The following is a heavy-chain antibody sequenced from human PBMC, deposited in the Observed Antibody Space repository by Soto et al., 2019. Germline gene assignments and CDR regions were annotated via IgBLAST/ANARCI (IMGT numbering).Heavy chain of an antibody. D-gene: IGHD6-19*01. Sequence: SGGSLRLSCAASGFTFSSYGMHWVRQAPGKGLEWVAVISYDGSNKYYADSVKGRFTISRDNSKNTLYLQMNSLRAEDTAVYYCAKDDSSGNFYGMDVWGQGTTVTVSS. CDR1: GFTFSSYG. J-gene: IGHJ6*02. CDR3: AKDDSSGNFYGMDV. CDR2: ISYDGSNK. V-gene: IGHV3-30*18.